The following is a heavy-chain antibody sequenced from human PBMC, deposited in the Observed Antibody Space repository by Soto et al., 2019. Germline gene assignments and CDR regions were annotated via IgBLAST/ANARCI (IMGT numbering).Heavy chain of an antibody. V-gene: IGHV3-30*18. Sequence: QVQLVESGGGVVQPGRSLRLSCAASGFTFSSYGMHWVRQAPGKGLEWVAVISYDGSNKYYADSVKGRFTISRDNSKNTLYLQMNSLRAEDTAVYYCAKDSGTTEDYGMDVWGQGTTVTVSS. CDR3: AKDSGTTEDYGMDV. D-gene: IGHD3-10*01. CDR2: ISYDGSNK. J-gene: IGHJ6*02. CDR1: GFTFSSYG.